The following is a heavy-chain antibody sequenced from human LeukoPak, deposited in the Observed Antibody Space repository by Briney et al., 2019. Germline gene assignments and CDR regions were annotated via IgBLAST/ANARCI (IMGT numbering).Heavy chain of an antibody. J-gene: IGHJ4*02. CDR2: IYYSGST. Sequence: SETLSLTCTVSGGSISSYYWSWIRQPPGKGLEWIGYIYYSGSTNYNPSLKNRVTISVDTSKNQFSLKLSSVTAADTAVYYCARRGYDSSGYLYAYYFDYWGQGTLVTVSS. D-gene: IGHD3-22*01. CDR3: ARRGYDSSGYLYAYYFDY. CDR1: GGSISSYY. V-gene: IGHV4-59*08.